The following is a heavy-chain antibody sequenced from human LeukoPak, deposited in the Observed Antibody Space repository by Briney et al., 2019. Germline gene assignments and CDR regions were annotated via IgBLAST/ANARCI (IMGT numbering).Heavy chain of an antibody. CDR2: IIPILGIA. D-gene: IGHD3-22*01. Sequence: SVKVSCKASGGTFSSYAISWVRQAPGQGLEWMGRIIPILGIANYAQKFQGRVTITADKSTSTAYMELSSLRSEDTAVYYCARGEYYYDSSGYFPLDYWGQGTLVTVSS. V-gene: IGHV1-69*04. CDR3: ARGEYYYDSSGYFPLDY. CDR1: GGTFSSYA. J-gene: IGHJ4*02.